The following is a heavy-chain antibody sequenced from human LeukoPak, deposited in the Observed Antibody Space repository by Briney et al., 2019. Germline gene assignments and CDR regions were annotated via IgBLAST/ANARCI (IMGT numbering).Heavy chain of an antibody. Sequence: TGGSLRPSCAASGFTFSGYWMHWVRQAPGKGLVWVSRSNGDGSIKTYADSVEGRFTISTDNAKNTLYLQMNSLRAEDTGVYYCARHPGGSSSYYFDYWGQGTLVTVSS. J-gene: IGHJ4*02. CDR2: SNGDGSIK. CDR1: GFTFSGYW. V-gene: IGHV3-74*01. D-gene: IGHD1-26*01. CDR3: ARHPGGSSSYYFDY.